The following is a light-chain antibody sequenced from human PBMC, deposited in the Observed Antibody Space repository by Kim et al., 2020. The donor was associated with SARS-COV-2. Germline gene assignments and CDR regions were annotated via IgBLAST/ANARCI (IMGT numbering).Light chain of an antibody. Sequence: PGERGALSCRASQNVSRSYLAWYQQKPGQAPRLLIYGASSRATGIPDRFSSSGSGTDFTLTISRLEPEDFAVYYCQQYGSSPYTFGQGTKVDIK. V-gene: IGKV3-20*01. J-gene: IGKJ2*01. CDR2: GAS. CDR3: QQYGSSPYT. CDR1: QNVSRSY.